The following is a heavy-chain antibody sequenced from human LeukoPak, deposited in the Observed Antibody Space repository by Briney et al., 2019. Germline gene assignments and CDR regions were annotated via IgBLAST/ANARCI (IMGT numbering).Heavy chain of an antibody. CDR1: GDTFSSYA. J-gene: IGHJ4*02. D-gene: IGHD2-15*01. Sequence: SVKVSCKASGDTFSSYAITWVRQAPGQGLEWMGGIIPIFDTSNYAQKFQGRVTFTSDDSTSTAYMELSSLRSEDTAVYYCARLRRYCSGGSCLDYWGQGTLVTVSS. CDR2: IIPIFDTS. CDR3: ARLRRYCSGGSCLDY. V-gene: IGHV1-69*13.